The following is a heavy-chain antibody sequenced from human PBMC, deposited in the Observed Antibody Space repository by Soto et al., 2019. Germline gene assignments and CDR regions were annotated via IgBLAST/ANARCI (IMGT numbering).Heavy chain of an antibody. CDR3: ASGAGPTIWGTFDI. D-gene: IGHD3-16*01. CDR1: GFTFSSYS. V-gene: IGHV3-48*01. Sequence: EVQLVESGGGLVQPGRSLRLSCAASGFTFSSYSMNWVRQAPGKGLEWVSYISSSSSTIYYADSVKGRFTISRDNAKNSLYLQMNSLRAEDTAVYYCASGAGPTIWGTFDIWGQGTMVTVSS. CDR2: ISSSSSTI. J-gene: IGHJ3*02.